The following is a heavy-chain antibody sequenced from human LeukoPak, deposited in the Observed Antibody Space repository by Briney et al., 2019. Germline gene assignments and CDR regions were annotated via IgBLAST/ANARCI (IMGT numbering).Heavy chain of an antibody. Sequence: PSETLSLTCSVSGGSISGSSYYWGWTRLPPGKGLEWIGSVYYSGSTHYKPSLKSRLTMSVDTSRNQFSLKLTSVTAADTAVYYCATNTSGRTFDYWGQGTLVTVSS. J-gene: IGHJ4*02. V-gene: IGHV4-39*01. CDR1: GGSISGSSYY. CDR2: VYYSGST. D-gene: IGHD1-14*01. CDR3: ATNTSGRTFDY.